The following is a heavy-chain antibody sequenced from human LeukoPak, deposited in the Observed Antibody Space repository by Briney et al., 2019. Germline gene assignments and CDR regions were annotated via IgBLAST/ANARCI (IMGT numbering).Heavy chain of an antibody. CDR2: INWNGGST. Sequence: PGGSLRLSCAASGFTFDDYGMSWVRQAPGKGLEWVSGINWNGGSTGYADSVKGRFTISRDNAKNSLYLQMNSLRAEDTALYYCARQWGDYYGSESFAFDIWGQGTMVTVSS. V-gene: IGHV3-20*04. D-gene: IGHD3-10*01. CDR3: ARQWGDYYGSESFAFDI. CDR1: GFTFDDYG. J-gene: IGHJ3*02.